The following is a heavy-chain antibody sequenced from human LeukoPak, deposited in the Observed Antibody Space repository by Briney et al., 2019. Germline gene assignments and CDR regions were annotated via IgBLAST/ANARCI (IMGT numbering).Heavy chain of an antibody. CDR2: ISSSSSTI. D-gene: IGHD3-3*01. CDR1: GFSFSSYG. J-gene: IGHJ4*02. V-gene: IGHV3-48*02. CDR3: ASSELTMWGFDY. Sequence: GGSLRLSCAASGFSFSSYGIHWVRQAPGKGLEWVSYISSSSSTIYYADSVKGQFTISRDNAKNSLYLQMNSLRDEDTAVYYCASSELTMWGFDYWGQGTLVTVSS.